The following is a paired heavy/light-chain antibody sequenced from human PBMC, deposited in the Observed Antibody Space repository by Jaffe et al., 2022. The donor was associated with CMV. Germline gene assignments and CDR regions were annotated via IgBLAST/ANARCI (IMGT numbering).Light chain of an antibody. CDR2: DNN. J-gene: IGLJ3*02. CDR1: SSNIGNNY. CDR3: GTWDSSLSVLNWV. V-gene: IGLV1-51*01. Sequence: QSVLTQPPSVSAAPGQKVTISCSGSSSNIGNNYVSWYQQLPGTAPKLLIYDNNKRPSGIPDRFSGSKSGTSATLGITGLQTGDEADYYCGTWDSSLSVLNWVFGGGTKLTVL.
Heavy chain of an antibody. CDR2: ISSSSSYT. V-gene: IGHV3-11*06. D-gene: IGHD6-13*01. Sequence: QVQLVESGGGLVKPGGSLRLSCAASGFTFSDYYMSWIRQAPGKGLEWVSYISSSSSYTNYADSVKGRFTISRDNAKNSLYLQMNSLRAEDTAVYYCARVARYSSSWYYFDYWGQGTLVTVSS. CDR3: ARVARYSSSWYYFDY. J-gene: IGHJ4*02. CDR1: GFTFSDYY.